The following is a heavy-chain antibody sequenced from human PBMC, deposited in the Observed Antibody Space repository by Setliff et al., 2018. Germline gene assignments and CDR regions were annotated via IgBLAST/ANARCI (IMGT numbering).Heavy chain of an antibody. D-gene: IGHD3-22*01. V-gene: IGHV4-39*02. CDR2: VDHSGNT. J-gene: IGHJ4*02. Sequence: SSETLSLTCTVSGDSISRSTYYWGWIRQSPGKGLGWIGTVDHSGNTFYNPSLKSRVTISVDTSKNHFSLKLTSVSAADTAVYYCARRDSTGYYGYSFDFWGQGTLVTVSS. CDR3: ARRDSTGYYGYSFDF. CDR1: GDSISRSTYY.